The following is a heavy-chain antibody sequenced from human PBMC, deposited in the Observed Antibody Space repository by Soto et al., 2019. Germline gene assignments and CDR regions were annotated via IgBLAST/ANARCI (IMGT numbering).Heavy chain of an antibody. Sequence: EVQLLESGGGLVQPGGSLRLSCAASGFSFVSFAMSWVRQAPGRGLEWVSTISGGADSTYYADSVQGRFTISRDNSRNTVYLQMNSLRADDTPTYYCTKGDWADYWGQGALVTVSS. CDR1: GFSFVSFA. CDR3: TKGDWADY. V-gene: IGHV3-23*01. D-gene: IGHD3-9*01. J-gene: IGHJ4*02. CDR2: ISGGADST.